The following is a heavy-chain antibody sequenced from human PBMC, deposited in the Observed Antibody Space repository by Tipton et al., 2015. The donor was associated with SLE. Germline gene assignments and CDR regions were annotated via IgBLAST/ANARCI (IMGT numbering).Heavy chain of an antibody. D-gene: IGHD6-6*01. V-gene: IGHV4-39*01. Sequence: LRLSCTVSGGSISSSSYYWGSIRQPPGKGLEWIGSIYYSGSTYYNPSLKSRVTISVDTSKNQFSLNLSSLTAADTAVYYCARPRYSSSSVAAFDIWGQGTMVTVSS. CDR2: IYYSGST. J-gene: IGHJ3*02. CDR3: ARPRYSSSSVAAFDI. CDR1: GGSISSSSYY.